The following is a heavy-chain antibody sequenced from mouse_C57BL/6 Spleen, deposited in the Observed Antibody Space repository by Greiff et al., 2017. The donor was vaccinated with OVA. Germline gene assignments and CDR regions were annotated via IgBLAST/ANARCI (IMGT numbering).Heavy chain of an antibody. V-gene: IGHV1-64*01. CDR2: IHPNSGST. CDR1: GYTFTSYW. CDR3: AREGGSSGYVLAY. J-gene: IGHJ3*01. D-gene: IGHD3-2*02. Sequence: QVQLQQSGAELVKPGASVKLSCKASGYTFTSYWMHWVKQRPGQGLEWIGMIHPNSGSTNYNEKFKSKATLTVDKSSSTAYMQLSSLTSEDSAVYYCAREGGSSGYVLAYWGQGTLVTVSA.